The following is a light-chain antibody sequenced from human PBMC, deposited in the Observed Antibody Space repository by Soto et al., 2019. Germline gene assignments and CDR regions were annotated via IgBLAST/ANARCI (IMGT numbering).Light chain of an antibody. Sequence: DIQMTQSPSSLSASVGDSVTITCRASQSIASYLNWYQHKPGKAPNVLIYGASSLQSGVSSRFRGSGSGTEFTLTIRSLQPEDFATYYCQQSYSTPLTFGGGTKVEIK. J-gene: IGKJ4*01. V-gene: IGKV1-39*01. CDR3: QQSYSTPLT. CDR2: GAS. CDR1: QSIASY.